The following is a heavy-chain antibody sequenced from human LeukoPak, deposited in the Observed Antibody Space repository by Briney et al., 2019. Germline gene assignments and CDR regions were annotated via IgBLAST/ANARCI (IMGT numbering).Heavy chain of an antibody. CDR3: ARDAGHCSSTSCYTDDY. CDR2: MNPNSGNT. V-gene: IGHV1-8*01. Sequence: ASVKVSCKASGYTFTSYDINWVRQATGQGLEWMGWMNPNSGNTGYAQKFQGRVTMTRNTSISTAYMELSSLRSEDTAVYYCARDAGHCSSTSCYTDDYWGQGTLVTVSS. J-gene: IGHJ4*02. D-gene: IGHD2-2*02. CDR1: GYTFTSYD.